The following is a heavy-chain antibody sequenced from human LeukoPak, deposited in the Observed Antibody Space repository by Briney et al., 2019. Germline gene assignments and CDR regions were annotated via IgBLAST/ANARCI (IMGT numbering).Heavy chain of an antibody. CDR2: IRYDGSNK. CDR1: GFTFSSYG. J-gene: IGHJ6*03. CDR3: ARWVGYYYYYMDV. V-gene: IGHV3-30*02. D-gene: IGHD1-26*01. Sequence: GSLRLSCAASGFTFSSYGMHRVRQAPGKGLEWVAFIRYDGSNKYYADSVKGRFTISRDNSKNTLYLQMNSLRAEDTALYYCARWVGYYYYYMDVWGKGTTVTVSS.